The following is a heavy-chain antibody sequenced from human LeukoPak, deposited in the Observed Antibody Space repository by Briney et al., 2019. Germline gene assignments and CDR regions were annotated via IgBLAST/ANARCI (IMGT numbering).Heavy chain of an antibody. J-gene: IGHJ5*02. V-gene: IGHV4-4*07. Sequence: SETLSLTCTVSGGSISSYYWSWIRQPAGKGLEWIGRIYTSGSTNYNPSLKSRVTMSVDTSKNQFSLKLSSVTAADTAVYYCASRLCSGGSCYSVGELDPWGQGTLVTVSS. CDR2: IYTSGST. D-gene: IGHD2-15*01. CDR3: ASRLCSGGSCYSVGELDP. CDR1: GGSISSYY.